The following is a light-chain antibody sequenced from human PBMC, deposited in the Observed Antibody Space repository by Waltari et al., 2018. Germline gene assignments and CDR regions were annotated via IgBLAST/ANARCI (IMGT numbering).Light chain of an antibody. Sequence: DIQMTQSPSTRSASVGDRGNITCRASQSISSWLAWYQQKPVTVPKILIYKASTLESGVPSRFSGSGSGTEFTLTINSLQPDDFATYYCQQYNGYLTFGQGTKVEIK. CDR2: KAS. J-gene: IGKJ1*01. CDR1: QSISSW. CDR3: QQYNGYLT. V-gene: IGKV1-5*03.